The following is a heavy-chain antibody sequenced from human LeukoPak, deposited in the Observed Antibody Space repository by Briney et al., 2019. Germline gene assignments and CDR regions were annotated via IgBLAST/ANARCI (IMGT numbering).Heavy chain of an antibody. CDR1: GGSISSYY. CDR2: IYYSGST. J-gene: IGHJ6*02. V-gene: IGHV4-59*01. CDR3: ARIIGGWPYYYYGMDV. Sequence: SETLSLTCTVSGGSISSYYWSWIRQPPGKGLEWIGYIYYSGSTNYNPSLKSRVTISVDTSKNQFFLKLSSVTAADTAVYYCARIIGGWPYYYYGMDVWGQGTTVTVSS. D-gene: IGHD3-10*01.